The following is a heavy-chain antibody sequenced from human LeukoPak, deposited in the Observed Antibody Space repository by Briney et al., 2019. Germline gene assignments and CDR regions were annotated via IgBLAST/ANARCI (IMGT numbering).Heavy chain of an antibody. CDR2: ISYDGSNK. CDR1: GFTFSDYA. V-gene: IGHV3-30*18. Sequence: GGSLRLSCAASGFTFSDYAMHWVRQAPGKGLEWVAVISYDGSNKYYADSVKGRFTISRDNSKNTLYLQMNSLRAEDTAVYYCAKDLLGHSSGWYDRWGQGTLVTVSS. CDR3: AKDLLGHSSGWYDR. D-gene: IGHD6-19*01. J-gene: IGHJ5*02.